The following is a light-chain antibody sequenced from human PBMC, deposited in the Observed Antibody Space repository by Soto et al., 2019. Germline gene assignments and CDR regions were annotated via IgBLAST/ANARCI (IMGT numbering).Light chain of an antibody. CDR2: AAS. Sequence: DIQVTQSPSSLSASVGDSVTLSCQTSQRVDSYIHWYQHQSGKPPKLLIYAASTLQDGVPSRFSGGGSGTAFSLIITGLQPGDSATYYCQQLWTYPLTFGGGTKVEI. J-gene: IGKJ4*01. CDR1: QRVDSY. CDR3: QQLWTYPLT. V-gene: IGKV1-39*01.